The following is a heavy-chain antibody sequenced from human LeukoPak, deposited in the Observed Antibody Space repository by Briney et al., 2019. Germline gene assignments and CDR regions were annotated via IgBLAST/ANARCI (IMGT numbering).Heavy chain of an antibody. Sequence: ASVKVSCKTSGYTFTDYGMHWVRQAPGQRLEWMGWINGGNGNAKYSQNFQGRVTIIRDTSASTAYMELSSLRSEDTAVYYCARVPLHDSSGHYYPHWGQGTLVTVSS. CDR2: INGGNGNA. J-gene: IGHJ1*01. CDR3: ARVPLHDSSGHYYPH. D-gene: IGHD3-22*01. CDR1: GYTFTDYG. V-gene: IGHV1-3*01.